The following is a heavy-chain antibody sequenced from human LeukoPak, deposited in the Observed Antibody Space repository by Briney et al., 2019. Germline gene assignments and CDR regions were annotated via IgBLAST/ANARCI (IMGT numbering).Heavy chain of an antibody. CDR3: AKVHLLPSYYYYGMDV. CDR1: GFTFSNYA. D-gene: IGHD2-15*01. J-gene: IGHJ6*02. Sequence: GGSLRLSCAASGFTFSNYAMSWVRQAPGRGLEWVSAISGDAGSTYYADSVKGRFTISRDNSKDTLYLQMNSLRAEDTAVYYCAKVHLLPSYYYYGMDVWGQGTTVTVSS. V-gene: IGHV3-23*01. CDR2: ISGDAGST.